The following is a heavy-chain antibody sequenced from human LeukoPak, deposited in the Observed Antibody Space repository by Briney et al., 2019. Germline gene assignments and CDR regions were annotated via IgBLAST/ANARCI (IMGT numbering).Heavy chain of an antibody. CDR1: GFTFRSYA. D-gene: IGHD3-10*01. CDR2: ISYDGRNK. Sequence: PGGSLRLSCAASGFTFRSYAMSWVRQAPGKGLEWVAVISYDGRNKYYADSVKGRFTISRDNSKNTLHLQMNSLRAEDTAVYYCANGEPKNYWGQGTLVTVSS. CDR3: ANGEPKNY. V-gene: IGHV3-30*18. J-gene: IGHJ4*02.